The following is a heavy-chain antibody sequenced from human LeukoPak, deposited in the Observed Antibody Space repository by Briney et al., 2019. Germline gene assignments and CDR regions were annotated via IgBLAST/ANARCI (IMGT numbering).Heavy chain of an antibody. CDR1: GGSFSGYF. CDR2: IYHSGNT. CDR3: ARDTRIEWLRFLDY. D-gene: IGHD5-12*01. Sequence: SETLSLTCAVFGGSFSGYFWTWIRQPPGKGLEWIGYIYHSGNTYYNPSLESRVTMSVDTSENRFSLKVNSVTAADTAIYYCARDTRIEWLRFLDYWGQGILVTVSS. V-gene: IGHV4-34*09. J-gene: IGHJ4*02.